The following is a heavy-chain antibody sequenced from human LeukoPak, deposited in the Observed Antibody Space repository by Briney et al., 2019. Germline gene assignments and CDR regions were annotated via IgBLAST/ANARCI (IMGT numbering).Heavy chain of an antibody. CDR1: GYTFTSYD. Sequence: ASVKVSCKASGYTFTSYDINWVRQATGQGLEWMGWMNPNSGNTGYAQKFQGRVTMTRNTSISTAYMELSSLRSEDTAVYYCARGLGQQLPLDYWGQGTLVTVSS. J-gene: IGHJ4*02. CDR3: ARGLGQQLPLDY. D-gene: IGHD6-13*01. CDR2: MNPNSGNT. V-gene: IGHV1-8*01.